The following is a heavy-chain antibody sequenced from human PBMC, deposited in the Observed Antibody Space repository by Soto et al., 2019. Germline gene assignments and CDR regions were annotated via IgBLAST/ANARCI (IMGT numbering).Heavy chain of an antibody. D-gene: IGHD2-15*01. Sequence: EVQLVESGGGLVKPGESLRLSCVASGFTFSSYSMNWVRQAPGKGLEWVSSISSANAYIYYADSVKGRFTISRDNAKNSLYLHMNSLRAEDTAIYYCARTINFGRRGNGMVVWGQGTTVTGSS. CDR2: ISSANAYI. CDR3: ARTINFGRRGNGMVV. CDR1: GFTFSSYS. V-gene: IGHV3-21*01. J-gene: IGHJ6*02.